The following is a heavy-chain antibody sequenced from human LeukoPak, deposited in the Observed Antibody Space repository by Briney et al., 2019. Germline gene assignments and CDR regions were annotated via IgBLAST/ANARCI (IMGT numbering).Heavy chain of an antibody. CDR2: IYHSGST. Sequence: SETLSLTCTVSGGSISSGGYYWSWIRQPPGKGLEWIGYIYHSGSTYYNPSLKSRVTISVDRSKNQFSLKLSSVTAADTAVYYCARQTGGSYLAFDIWGQGTMVTVSS. J-gene: IGHJ3*02. D-gene: IGHD1-26*01. V-gene: IGHV4-30-2*01. CDR3: ARQTGGSYLAFDI. CDR1: GGSISSGGYY.